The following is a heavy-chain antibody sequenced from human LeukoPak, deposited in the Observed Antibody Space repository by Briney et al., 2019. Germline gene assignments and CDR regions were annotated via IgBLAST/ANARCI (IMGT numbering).Heavy chain of an antibody. V-gene: IGHV4-4*02. J-gene: IGHJ4*02. Sequence: SGTLSLTCAVSGGSLSTNWWSWVRQSPGEGLEWIGEAFHSGTSNYKPSLKSRVTISLDKSKNHFSLSLSSVTAADTAVYYSTSHTSLSGQRGFDSWGQGILVTVSS. D-gene: IGHD1-1*01. CDR3: TSHTSLSGQRGFDS. CDR2: AFHSGTS. CDR1: GGSLSTNW.